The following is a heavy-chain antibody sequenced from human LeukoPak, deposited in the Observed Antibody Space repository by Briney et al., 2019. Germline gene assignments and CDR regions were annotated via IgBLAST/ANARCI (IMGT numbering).Heavy chain of an antibody. CDR3: ARDDSSSWYNYYGMDV. D-gene: IGHD6-13*01. J-gene: IGHJ6*02. V-gene: IGHV1-3*01. CDR1: GYTFTSYP. CDR2: INAGYGNT. Sequence: GASVKVSCKASGYTFTSYPMHWVRQAPGQRLEWMGWINAGYGNTKYSQKFQGRVTVTRDTSASTAYMELSNLRSEDTAVYYCARDDSSSWYNYYGMDVWGQGTTVTVSS.